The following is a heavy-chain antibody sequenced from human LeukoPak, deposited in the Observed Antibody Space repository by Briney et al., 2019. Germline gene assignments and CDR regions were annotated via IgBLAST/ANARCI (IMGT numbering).Heavy chain of an antibody. CDR3: ALAARLLAFDI. D-gene: IGHD6-6*01. V-gene: IGHV4-31*01. CDR2: IYPSGTT. CDR1: GGSIGIGGYY. Sequence: TSETLSLTCIVSGGSIGIGGYYWSWIRQHPGKGLEWIGYIYPSGTTYYNPSLKSQVTISVDTSKVQFSLTLRSATAADTAVYYCALAARLLAFDIWGQGTMVTVSS. J-gene: IGHJ3*02.